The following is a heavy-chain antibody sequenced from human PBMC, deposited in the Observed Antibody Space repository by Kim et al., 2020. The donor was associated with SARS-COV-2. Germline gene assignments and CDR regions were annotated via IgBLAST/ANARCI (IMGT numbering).Heavy chain of an antibody. CDR1: GFTLGSYW. CDR3: ARERGSRSLDY. Sequence: GGSLRLSCAASGFTLGSYWMTWVRQAPGKGLEWVANIKRDESEKYYVDSVKGRFTISRDNAKNSLFLQMNSLRAEDTAVYYCARERGSRSLDYWGQGTLVTVSS. D-gene: IGHD3-10*01. V-gene: IGHV3-7*01. J-gene: IGHJ4*02. CDR2: IKRDESEK.